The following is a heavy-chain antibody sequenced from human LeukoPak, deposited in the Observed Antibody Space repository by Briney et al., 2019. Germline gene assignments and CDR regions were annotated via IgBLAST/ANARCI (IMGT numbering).Heavy chain of an antibody. Sequence: PGGSLRLSCAASGFIFNNYAMSWARQAPGKGLEWVSRISSTGGGTYYADSVKGRFTISRDNSKNTLLLQMNSLRAEDAALYYCARQPIEYSSSSGNYYYYYMDVWGKGTTVTVSS. CDR3: ARQPIEYSSSSGNYYYYYMDV. J-gene: IGHJ6*03. CDR1: GFIFNNYA. CDR2: ISSTGGGT. V-gene: IGHV3-23*01. D-gene: IGHD6-6*01.